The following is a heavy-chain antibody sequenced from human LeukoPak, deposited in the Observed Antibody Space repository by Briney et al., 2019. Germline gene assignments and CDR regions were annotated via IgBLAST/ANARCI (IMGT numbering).Heavy chain of an antibody. CDR3: ARDHGRNWFDP. CDR1: GFTVSSNY. V-gene: IGHV3-66*01. CDR2: FYSGGHT. J-gene: IGHJ5*02. Sequence: PGGSLRLSCAASGFTVSSNYINWVRQAPGKGLEWVSVFYSGGHTYYGDSVKGRFTISRDNSKNTLYLQINSLRAEDTAVYYCARDHGRNWFDPWGQGTLVTVSS.